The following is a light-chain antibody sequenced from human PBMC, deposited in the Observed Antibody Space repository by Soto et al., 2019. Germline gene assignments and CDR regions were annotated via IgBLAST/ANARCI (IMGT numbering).Light chain of an antibody. CDR1: QDIRHY. J-gene: IGKJ4*01. CDR3: QQYDGYPLT. CDR2: DAS. Sequence: DIQMTQSPSSLSASVGDRVTITCQASQDIRHYLNWYQQKPGKAPNLLIYDASKLEKEVPSRFTGSGSGTDFTFTISSLQPEDVATYYCQQYDGYPLTFGGGTKVEFQ. V-gene: IGKV1-33*01.